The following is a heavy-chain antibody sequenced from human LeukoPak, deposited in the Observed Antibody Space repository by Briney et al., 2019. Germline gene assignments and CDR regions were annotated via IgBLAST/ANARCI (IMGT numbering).Heavy chain of an antibody. Sequence: PGGSLRLSCAASGFTFDDYAMHWVRQAPGKGLEWVSGISWNSGNIGYADSVKGRSTISRDNAKNSLYLQMNSLRAEDTALYYCAKADNSGSYYIDYWGQGTLVTVSS. CDR3: AKADNSGSYYIDY. V-gene: IGHV3-9*01. CDR2: ISWNSGNI. J-gene: IGHJ4*02. CDR1: GFTFDDYA. D-gene: IGHD3-10*01.